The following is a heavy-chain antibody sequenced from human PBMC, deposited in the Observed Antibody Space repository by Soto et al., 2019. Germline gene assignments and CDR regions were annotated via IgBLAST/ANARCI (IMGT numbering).Heavy chain of an antibody. CDR1: GFSVTNNY. J-gene: IGHJ4*02. Sequence: EVETVESGGGVVQPGGSLRLSWSASGFSVTNNYMNWVRQAPGKGLEWVSIIDIGGNTYYADSVKDRFTISSDDSKNTLYLQMDSLRPEDTAVYVCARGRGSTGYLGREHYFDYWGQGTLVTVSS. CDR3: ARGRGSTGYLGREHYFDY. D-gene: IGHD3-16*01. V-gene: IGHV3-66*01. CDR2: IDIGGNT.